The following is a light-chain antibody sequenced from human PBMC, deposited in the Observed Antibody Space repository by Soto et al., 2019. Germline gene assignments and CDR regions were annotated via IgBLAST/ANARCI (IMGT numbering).Light chain of an antibody. CDR3: QHYGSSLRT. V-gene: IGKV3-20*01. CDR1: QSVHNNH. Sequence: EIVLAQSPGTLSLSPGERATLSCRASQSVHNNHLAWYQQKPGQAPSLLIYGASSRATGIPDRFSGSESGTDFTLTISRLEPEDFAVYYCQHYGSSLRTFGQGTKVDIK. J-gene: IGKJ1*01. CDR2: GAS.